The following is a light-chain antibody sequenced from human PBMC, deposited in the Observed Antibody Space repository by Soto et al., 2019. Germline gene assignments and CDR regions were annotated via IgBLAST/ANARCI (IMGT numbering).Light chain of an antibody. V-gene: IGKV3-20*01. CDR2: GAS. J-gene: IGKJ3*01. CDR1: QSVSSNY. CDR3: QQYGSSPLFT. Sequence: EIVLKQSPGTLSLSPGERATFSCRASQSVSSNYLAWYQQKPGQAPRLLIYGASSRATGIPDRFSGSGSGTDFTLTISRLEPEDLAVYYCQQYGSSPLFTFGPGTKVDIK.